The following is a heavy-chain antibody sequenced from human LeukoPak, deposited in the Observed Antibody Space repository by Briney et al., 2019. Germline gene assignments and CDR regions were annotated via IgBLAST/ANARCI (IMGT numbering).Heavy chain of an antibody. CDR3: ARDSRYTSGSLFDN. CDR2: ISYDGSNK. Sequence: GGSLRLSCAASGFTFSTYVMHGVRQAPGKGREWVAVISYDGSNKYEDSVKGRFTISRDNSKNTLYLQVNSLRPEDTAVYYCARDSRYTSGSLFDNWGQGTLVTVSS. CDR1: GFTFSTYV. D-gene: IGHD6-19*01. V-gene: IGHV3-30*04. J-gene: IGHJ4*02.